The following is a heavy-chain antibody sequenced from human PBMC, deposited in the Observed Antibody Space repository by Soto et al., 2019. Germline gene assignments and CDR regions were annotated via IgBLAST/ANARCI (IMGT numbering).Heavy chain of an antibody. V-gene: IGHV1-46*01. Sequence: ASVNVSCKASGYTFTSYYMHWVRQAPGQGLEWMGIINPSGGSTSYAQKFQGRVTMTRDTSTSTVYMELSSLRSEDTAVYYCASIAAANYYYYGMDVWGQGTTVTVSS. CDR3: ASIAAANYYYYGMDV. CDR2: INPSGGST. D-gene: IGHD6-13*01. CDR1: GYTFTSYY. J-gene: IGHJ6*02.